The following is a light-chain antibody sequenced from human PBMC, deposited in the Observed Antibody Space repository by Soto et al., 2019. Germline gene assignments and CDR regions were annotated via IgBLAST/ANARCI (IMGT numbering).Light chain of an antibody. CDR3: SSYTGRSTLYV. CDR2: DVS. Sequence: QSALTQPASVSGSPGQSITISCTGTSSDVGGYNYVSWYQQHPGKAPKLMIYDVSNRPSGVSNRFSGSKSGNTASLPISGLQAEDEADYYCSSYTGRSTLYVFGTGTQLTV. CDR1: SSDVGGYNY. V-gene: IGLV2-14*01. J-gene: IGLJ1*01.